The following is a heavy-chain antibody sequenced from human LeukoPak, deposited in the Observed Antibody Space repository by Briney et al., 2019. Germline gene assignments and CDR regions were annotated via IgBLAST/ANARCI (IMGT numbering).Heavy chain of an antibody. CDR2: IYYSGST. CDR3: ARGAGQNGYIY. D-gene: IGHD5-24*01. Sequence: PSETLSLTCTVSGGSVSSYHWSWIRQPPGKGLEWVGYIYYSGSTSYNPSLKSRVSISVDTSKNQFSLKLSSVTAADTAVYYCARGAGQNGYIYWGQGTLVTVSS. CDR1: GGSVSSYH. V-gene: IGHV4-59*02. J-gene: IGHJ4*02.